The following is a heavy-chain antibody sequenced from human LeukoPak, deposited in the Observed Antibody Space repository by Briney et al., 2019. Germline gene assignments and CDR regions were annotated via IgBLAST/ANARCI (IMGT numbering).Heavy chain of an antibody. CDR1: GFTFNNYD. D-gene: IGHD5-18*01. CDR3: TRLHPASAFDI. Sequence: GGSLRLSCAASGFTFNNYDMNWVRQAPGKGLEWVGFIRSKAYGGTTEYAASVKGRFTISRDDSKSIAYLQMNSLKTEDTAVYYCTRLHPASAFDIWGQGTMVTVSS. CDR2: IRSKAYGGTT. V-gene: IGHV3-49*04. J-gene: IGHJ3*02.